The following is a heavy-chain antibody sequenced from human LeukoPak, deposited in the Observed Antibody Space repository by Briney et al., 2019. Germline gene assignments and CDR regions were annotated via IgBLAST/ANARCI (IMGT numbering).Heavy chain of an antibody. V-gene: IGHV3-15*07. CDR3: ATGGYEFDA. CDR2: IKSEPNGGTT. Sequence: GGSLRLSCAGSGFIFSNAWMNWVRQAPGKGLEWVGRIKSEPNGGTTDYNVAVKGRFIVSRDDSKNTVYLQMNSLKSEDTAVYYCATGGYEFDAWGQGTLVTVSS. CDR1: GFIFSNAW. D-gene: IGHD3-16*01. J-gene: IGHJ5*02.